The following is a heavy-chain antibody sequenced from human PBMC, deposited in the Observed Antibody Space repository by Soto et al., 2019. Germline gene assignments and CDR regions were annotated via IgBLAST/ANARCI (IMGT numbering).Heavy chain of an antibody. V-gene: IGHV1-69*13. J-gene: IGHJ6*02. D-gene: IGHD2-15*01. CDR1: GGTFSTYA. CDR2: IIPIFDTA. CDR3: ARDLTTPDYYYYYGMDV. Sequence: ASVKVSCKASGGTFSTYAISWVRQAPGQGLEWMGGIIPIFDTANYAQKFQGRVTITADESTTTAYMELSSLRSEDTAVYYCARDLTTPDYYYYYGMDVWGQGTTVTVSS.